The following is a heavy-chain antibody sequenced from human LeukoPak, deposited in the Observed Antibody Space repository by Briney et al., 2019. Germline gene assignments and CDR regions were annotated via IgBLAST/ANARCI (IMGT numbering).Heavy chain of an antibody. D-gene: IGHD1-26*01. Sequence: ASVNVSCTASGYTFTSYYMHWVRQAPGQGLEWMGIINPSGGSTSYAQKFQGRVTMTRDTSTSTVYMELSSLRSEDTAVYYCARASGSYYYYWGQGTLVTVSS. CDR2: INPSGGST. CDR3: ARASGSYYYY. J-gene: IGHJ4*02. CDR1: GYTFTSYY. V-gene: IGHV1-46*01.